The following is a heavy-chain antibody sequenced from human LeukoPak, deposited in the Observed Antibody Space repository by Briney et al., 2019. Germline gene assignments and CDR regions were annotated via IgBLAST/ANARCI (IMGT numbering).Heavy chain of an antibody. Sequence: ASVKVSCKTSGYIFTSYASNWVRQAPGQGLEWMGWISAYSGNTNYAQKFQDRVTMTTDTSTRTAYMELRSLRSDDTAVYYCARADDSSGYYAAFDYWGQGALVTVSS. V-gene: IGHV1-18*01. CDR3: ARADDSSGYYAAFDY. D-gene: IGHD3-22*01. J-gene: IGHJ4*02. CDR2: ISAYSGNT. CDR1: GYIFTSYA.